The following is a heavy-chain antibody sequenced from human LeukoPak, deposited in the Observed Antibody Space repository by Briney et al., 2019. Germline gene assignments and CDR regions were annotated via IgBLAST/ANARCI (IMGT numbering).Heavy chain of an antibody. CDR3: ARDPPTYYYDSSGYYDNGY. V-gene: IGHV4-4*08. Sequence: SETLSLTCAVYGGSFSGYYWSWIRQPPGKGLEWIGRIYTSGSTNYNPSLKSRVTISVDTSKNQFSLKLSSVTAADTAVYYCARDPPTYYYDSSGYYDNGYWGQGTLVTVSS. CDR2: IYTSGST. D-gene: IGHD3-22*01. J-gene: IGHJ4*02. CDR1: GGSFSGYY.